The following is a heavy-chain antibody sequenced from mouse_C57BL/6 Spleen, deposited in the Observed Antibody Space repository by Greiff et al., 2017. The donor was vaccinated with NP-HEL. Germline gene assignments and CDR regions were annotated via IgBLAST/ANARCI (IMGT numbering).Heavy chain of an antibody. Sequence: VQLQQPGAELVRPGSSVKLSCKASGYTFTSYWMDWVKQRPGQGLEWIGNIYPSDSETHYNQKFKDKATLTVDKSSSTAYMQLSSLTSEDSAVYYCARRTAQALFAYWGQGTLVTVSA. V-gene: IGHV1-61*01. J-gene: IGHJ3*01. CDR3: ARRTAQALFAY. D-gene: IGHD3-2*02. CDR1: GYTFTSYW. CDR2: IYPSDSET.